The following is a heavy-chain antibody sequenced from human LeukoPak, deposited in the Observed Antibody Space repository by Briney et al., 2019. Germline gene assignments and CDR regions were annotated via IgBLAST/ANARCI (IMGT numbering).Heavy chain of an antibody. CDR1: AGFSLSTRGVA. CDR2: IYWDDDK. CDR3: AHNPDYYDSSGQTNNAFDI. Sequence: SGPTLVNPTQTLTLTCTFSAGFSLSTRGVAVGWIRQPPGKALEWLALIYWDDDKRYSPSPKSRLTITKDTSKNQVVLTMTNMDPVDTATYYCAHNPDYYDSSGQTNNAFDIWGQGTMVTVSS. V-gene: IGHV2-5*02. J-gene: IGHJ3*02. D-gene: IGHD3-22*01.